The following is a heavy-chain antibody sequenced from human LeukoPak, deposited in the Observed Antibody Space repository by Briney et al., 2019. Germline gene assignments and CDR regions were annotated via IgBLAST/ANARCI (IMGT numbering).Heavy chain of an antibody. D-gene: IGHD3-10*01. Sequence: GGSLRLSCVASGFTFTTYAMSWVRQAPGKGLEWVSAISGSGGNTYYADSVEGRFTISRDNSKNTLYLQMNNCARGPMVRTNLFDYWGQGTLVTVSS. CDR2: ISGSGGNT. V-gene: IGHV3-23*01. J-gene: IGHJ4*02. CDR3: FDY. CDR1: GFTFTTYA.